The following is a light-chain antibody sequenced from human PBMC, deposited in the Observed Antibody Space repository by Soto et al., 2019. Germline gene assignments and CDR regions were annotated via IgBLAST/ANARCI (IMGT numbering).Light chain of an antibody. J-gene: IGLJ1*01. V-gene: IGLV2-23*01. CDR2: EGS. CDR1: SSDVGSYNL. Sequence: QSALTQPASVSGSPGQSITISCTGTSSDVGSYNLVSWYQQHPGKAPKLMIYEGSKRPSGVSNRFSGSKSGNTASLTISGLQAEDEADYYCCSYAGSSTPHFYVFGPGTKLTVL. CDR3: CSYAGSSTPHFYV.